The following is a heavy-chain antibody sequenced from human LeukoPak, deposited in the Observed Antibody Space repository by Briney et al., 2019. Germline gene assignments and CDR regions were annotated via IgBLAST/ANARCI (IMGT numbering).Heavy chain of an antibody. Sequence: GGSLRPSCAVSGVTVTTNYMTWVRQAPGKGLEWVSLIYGVDNTYYADSVKGRFTISRDNSKNTLFLQMNSLRDDDTAVYYCVRPRKSKAFNIWGQGTMVTVSS. CDR3: VRPRKSKAFNI. D-gene: IGHD5/OR15-5a*01. CDR1: GVTVTTNY. CDR2: IYGVDNT. J-gene: IGHJ3*02. V-gene: IGHV3-66*04.